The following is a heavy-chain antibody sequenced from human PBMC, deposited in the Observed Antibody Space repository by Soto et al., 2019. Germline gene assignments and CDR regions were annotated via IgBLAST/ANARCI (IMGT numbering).Heavy chain of an antibody. D-gene: IGHD3-3*01. J-gene: IGHJ6*02. CDR3: ARDRVTIFGVAEYYYGMDV. Sequence: QVQLVQSGAEVKKPGSSVKVSCKASGGIFSSYAISWVRQAPGQGLEWMGGIIPIFGTANYAQKFQGRVTITADESTSTAYMELSSLRSEDTAVYYCARDRVTIFGVAEYYYGMDVWGQGTTVTVSS. CDR2: IIPIFGTA. CDR1: GGIFSSYA. V-gene: IGHV1-69*01.